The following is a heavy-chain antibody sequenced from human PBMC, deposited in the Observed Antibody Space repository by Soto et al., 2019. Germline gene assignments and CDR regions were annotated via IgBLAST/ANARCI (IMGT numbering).Heavy chain of an antibody. Sequence: ASVKVSCKTSRYTFTDYYMHWMRQAPGQGLEWMGWINPNSGGTDYAQKFQGWVTMTRDTSISTVYMELSRLKSDDTAMYYCARGTGIAVTGTGAFDIWGQGTMVTVSS. CDR3: ARGTGIAVTGTGAFDI. CDR2: INPNSGGT. CDR1: RYTFTDYY. V-gene: IGHV1-2*04. D-gene: IGHD6-19*01. J-gene: IGHJ3*02.